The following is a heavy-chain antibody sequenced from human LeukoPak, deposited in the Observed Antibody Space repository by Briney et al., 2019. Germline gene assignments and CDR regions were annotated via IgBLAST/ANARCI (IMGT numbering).Heavy chain of an antibody. D-gene: IGHD2-2*01. V-gene: IGHV3-23*01. Sequence: PGGSLRLSCAASEFTFSSYAMTWVRQAPGKGLEWVSAISTSGDNTYYADSVRGRFTISRDNSKNTLYLQMNSLRADDTAVYYCARKVYHRFDYWGQGTLVTVSS. J-gene: IGHJ4*02. CDR1: EFTFSSYA. CDR2: ISTSGDNT. CDR3: ARKVYHRFDY.